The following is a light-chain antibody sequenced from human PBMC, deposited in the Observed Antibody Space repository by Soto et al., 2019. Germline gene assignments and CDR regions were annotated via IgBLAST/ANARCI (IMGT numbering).Light chain of an antibody. CDR2: GAS. CDR3: QQYNNWPRT. J-gene: IGKJ1*01. CDR1: QSVSNN. Sequence: ETVRTQSPATLSMSPGESATLSCRASQSVSNNLAWYQQKPGQAPRLLIYGASSRATGIPARFSGSGSGTQFTLTISSLQSEDFAVYYCQQYNNWPRTFGQGTKVDIK. V-gene: IGKV3-15*01.